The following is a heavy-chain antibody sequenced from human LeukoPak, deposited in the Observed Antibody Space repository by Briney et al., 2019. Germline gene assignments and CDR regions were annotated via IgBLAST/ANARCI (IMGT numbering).Heavy chain of an antibody. CDR1: GFTFSSYG. V-gene: IGHV3-21*01. CDR3: ARDVVVTAFDY. J-gene: IGHJ4*02. CDR2: ISSSGTYI. D-gene: IGHD2-21*02. Sequence: PGRSLRLSCAASGFTFSSYGMHWVRQAPGKGLEWVSSISSSGTYIYYADSMKGRFTISRDNAKNSLYLQMNSLRAEDTAVYYCARDVVVTAFDYWGQGTLVTVSS.